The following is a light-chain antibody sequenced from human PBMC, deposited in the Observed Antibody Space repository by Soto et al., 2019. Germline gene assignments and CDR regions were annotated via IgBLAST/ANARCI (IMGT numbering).Light chain of an antibody. J-gene: IGLJ1*01. CDR3: AAWDDSLNGHV. CDR1: SSDVGAYNY. CDR2: TTN. V-gene: IGLV1-44*01. Sequence: QSVLTQPASVSGSPGQSITISCTGTSSDVGAYNYVSWFQQLPGTAPKLLISTTNQRPSGVPERFSGSKSGTSASLAISGLQSEDEADYYCAAWDDSLNGHVFGTGTKVTVL.